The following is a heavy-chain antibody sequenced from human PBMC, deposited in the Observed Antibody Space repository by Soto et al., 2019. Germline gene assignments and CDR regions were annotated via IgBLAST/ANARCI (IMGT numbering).Heavy chain of an antibody. D-gene: IGHD6-19*01. CDR2: IYHSGST. V-gene: IGHV4-4*02. J-gene: IGHJ6*02. CDR1: GGSISSINW. CDR3: ASLASSGWYGNYYYGMDV. Sequence: SETLSLTCAVSGGSISSINWWRWVRQPPGKGLEWIGEIYHSGSTNYNPSLKSRVTISVDKSKNQFSLKLSSVTAADTAVYYCASLASSGWYGNYYYGMDVWGQGTTVTVSS.